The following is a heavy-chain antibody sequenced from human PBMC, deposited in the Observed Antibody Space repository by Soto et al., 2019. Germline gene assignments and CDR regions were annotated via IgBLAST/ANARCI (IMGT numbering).Heavy chain of an antibody. Sequence: QVQLQESGPGLVKPSQTLSLTCTVSGDSLSRADYFWSWIRQAPGKGLEWIGYICYSGSTYHNPSLKSRTSMSVDTSKKQFSLTLTSVTAADTAVYYCAREESGLFDYWGQGRLVTVSS. CDR3: AREESGLFDY. V-gene: IGHV4-30-4*08. CDR1: GDSLSRADYF. CDR2: ICYSGST. J-gene: IGHJ4*02. D-gene: IGHD5-12*01.